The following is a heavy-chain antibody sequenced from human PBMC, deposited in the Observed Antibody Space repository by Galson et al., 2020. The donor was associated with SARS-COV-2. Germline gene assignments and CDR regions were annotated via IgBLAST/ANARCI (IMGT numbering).Heavy chain of an antibody. Sequence: GESLKISCAASGFTSNRYAMGWVRQAPGKGLEWVSAISGHSNYYAEPVRGRFTISSDSYKNTVDLQMNILTAEDTAIYYCVRQGVFDSSGYNPFDCWGQGTLVTVSS. J-gene: IGHJ4*02. CDR2: ISGHSN. CDR3: VRQGVFDSSGYNPFDC. V-gene: IGHV3-23*01. CDR1: GFTSNRYA. D-gene: IGHD6-19*01.